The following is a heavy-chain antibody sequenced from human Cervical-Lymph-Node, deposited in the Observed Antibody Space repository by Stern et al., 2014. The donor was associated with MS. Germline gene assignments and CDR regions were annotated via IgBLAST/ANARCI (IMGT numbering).Heavy chain of an antibody. V-gene: IGHV3-11*01. D-gene: IGHD3-3*01. CDR3: ARVGVTIYGVLS. J-gene: IGHJ5*02. CDR2: VSSSGMGI. Sequence: QVQLEESGGDLVKPGGSLRLSCAVSGFTLSDYFMAWIRQAPGKGLEWVVYVSSSGMGINYADSVKVRFTVSRDNTKKSLYLQMNNLRAEDTAIYYCARVGVTIYGVLSWGQGTLVTVSS. CDR1: GFTLSDYF.